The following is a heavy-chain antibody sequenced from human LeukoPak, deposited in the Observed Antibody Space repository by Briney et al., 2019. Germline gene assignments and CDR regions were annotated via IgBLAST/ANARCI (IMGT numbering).Heavy chain of an antibody. Sequence: PSETLSLTCTVSGGSISSSSYYWGWIRQPPGKGLEWIGSIYYSGSAYYKPSLKSRVTISVDTSKNQFSLKLSSVTDADTAVYYCARWEVGATMFDYWGQGTLVTVSS. J-gene: IGHJ4*02. D-gene: IGHD1-26*01. CDR2: IYYSGSA. CDR1: GGSISSSSYY. CDR3: ARWEVGATMFDY. V-gene: IGHV4-39*01.